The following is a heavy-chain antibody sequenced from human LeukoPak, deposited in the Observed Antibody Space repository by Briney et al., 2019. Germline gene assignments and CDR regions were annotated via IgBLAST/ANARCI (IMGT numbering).Heavy chain of an antibody. CDR1: GFTFDDYA. CDR2: ISWNSGSI. Sequence: PGGSLRLSCAASGFTFDDYAMHWVRQAPGKGLEWVSGISWNSGSIGYADSVKGRFTISRDNAKNSLYLQMNSLRAEDMALYYCAKGADYYDSSGYKHAFDIWGQGTMVTVSS. D-gene: IGHD3-22*01. CDR3: AKGADYYDSSGYKHAFDI. V-gene: IGHV3-9*03. J-gene: IGHJ3*02.